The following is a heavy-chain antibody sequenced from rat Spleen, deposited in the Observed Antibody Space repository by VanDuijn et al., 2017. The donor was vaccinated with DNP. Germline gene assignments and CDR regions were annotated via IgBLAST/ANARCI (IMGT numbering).Heavy chain of an antibody. V-gene: IGHV5-31*01. CDR2: ITNTVDST. CDR3: TRQTYGYFDY. CDR1: GFIFSNYW. Sequence: EVQLVESGGGPVQPGRSLKLSCVASGFIFSNYWMTWIRQAPGKGLEWVASITNTVDSTYYSDSVKGRFSISRDNAKSTLYLRVNSLRSEDTATYYCTRQTYGYFDYWGQGVMVTVSS. D-gene: IGHD1-11*01. J-gene: IGHJ2*01.